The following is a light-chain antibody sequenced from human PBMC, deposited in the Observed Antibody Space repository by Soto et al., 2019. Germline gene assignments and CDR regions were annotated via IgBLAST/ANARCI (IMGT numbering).Light chain of an antibody. J-gene: IGLJ2*01. CDR1: SSDIGGYNY. CDR3: LSYTTSTTYVV. Sequence: QSALTQPASVSGSPGQSITISCTGTSSDIGGYNYVSWYQHHPGKAPKLMIYEVSNRPSGVSNRFSGSKSGNTASLTISGLQAEDEGNYYCLSYTTSTTYVVFGGGTKVTVL. CDR2: EVS. V-gene: IGLV2-14*01.